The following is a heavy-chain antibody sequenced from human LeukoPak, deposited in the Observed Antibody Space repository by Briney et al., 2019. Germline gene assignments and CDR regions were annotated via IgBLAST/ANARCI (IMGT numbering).Heavy chain of an antibody. D-gene: IGHD1-26*01. CDR1: GGSFSGYY. CDR3: ARSGVGRELQLDY. J-gene: IGHJ4*02. Sequence: SETLSLTCAVYGGSFSGYYWGWIRQPPGKGLEWIGEINHSGSTNYNPSLKSRVTISVDTSKNQFSLKLSSVTAADTAVYYCARSGVGRELQLDYWGQGTLVTVSS. V-gene: IGHV4-34*01. CDR2: INHSGST.